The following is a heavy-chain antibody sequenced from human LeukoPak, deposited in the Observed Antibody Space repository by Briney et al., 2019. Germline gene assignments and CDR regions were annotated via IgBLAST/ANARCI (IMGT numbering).Heavy chain of an antibody. CDR3: AGDGSNHDY. J-gene: IGHJ4*02. CDR1: GGPISSGGYY. V-gene: IGHV4-30-2*01. D-gene: IGHD1-26*01. CDR2: IYHSGST. Sequence: SQTLSLTCTVSGGPISSGGYYWSWIRQPPGKGLEWIGYIYHSGSTYYNPSLKSRVTISVDRSKNQFSLKLSSVTAADTAVYYCAGDGSNHDYWGQGTLVTVSS.